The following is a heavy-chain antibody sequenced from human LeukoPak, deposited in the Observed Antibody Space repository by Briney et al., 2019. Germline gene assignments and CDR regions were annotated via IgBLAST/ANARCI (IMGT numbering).Heavy chain of an antibody. CDR2: ISSDGSYK. J-gene: IGHJ4*02. D-gene: IGHD5-18*01. V-gene: IGHV3-30*04. CDR3: ARQYISGQWYFDY. CDR1: GFTFSSHA. Sequence: GSLRLSCAASGFTFSSHALHWVRQAPGKGLEWVAVISSDGSYKYYADSVKGRSTISRDNSKNTLYLQMNSLIPEDTAVYYCARQYISGQWYFDYWGQGTLVTVSS.